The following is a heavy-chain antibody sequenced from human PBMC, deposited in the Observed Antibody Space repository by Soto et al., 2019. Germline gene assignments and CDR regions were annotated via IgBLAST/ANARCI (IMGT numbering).Heavy chain of an antibody. J-gene: IGHJ3*02. CDR1: GGSISSSSYY. V-gene: IGHV4-39*01. CDR2: IYYSGST. Sequence: SETLSLTCTVSGGSISSSSYYWGWIRQPPGKGLEWIGSIYYSGSTYYNPSLKSRVTISVDTSKNRFSLKLSSLTAADTAVYYCARHVVTTLPPPFQFNTNDAFDIWGQGTMVTVSS. CDR3: ARHVVTTLPPPFQFNTNDAFDI. D-gene: IGHD2-21*02.